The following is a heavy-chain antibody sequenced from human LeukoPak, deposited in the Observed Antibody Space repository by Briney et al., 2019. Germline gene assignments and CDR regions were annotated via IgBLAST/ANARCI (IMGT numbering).Heavy chain of an antibody. Sequence: SETLSLTCTVSGGSISSSSYYWGWIRQPPGKGLEWIGEINHSGSTNYNPSLKSRVTISVDTSKNQFSLKLISVTAADTAVYYCATQDRYGSINWFDPWGQGTLVTVSS. CDR3: ATQDRYGSINWFDP. D-gene: IGHD6-13*01. J-gene: IGHJ5*02. V-gene: IGHV4-39*07. CDR1: GGSISSSSYY. CDR2: INHSGST.